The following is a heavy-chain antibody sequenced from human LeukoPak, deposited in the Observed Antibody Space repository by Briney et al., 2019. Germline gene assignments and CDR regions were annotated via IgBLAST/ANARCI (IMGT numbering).Heavy chain of an antibody. Sequence: KASQTLSLTCTVSGGSISSGGYYWSWIRQHPGKGLEWIGYIYYSGSTYYNPSLKSRVTISVDTSKNQFSLKLSSVTAADTAVYYCARLRPNRYSYGLYYLDYWGQGTLVTVSS. CDR3: ARLRPNRYSYGLYYLDY. V-gene: IGHV4-31*03. CDR2: IYYSGST. J-gene: IGHJ4*02. D-gene: IGHD5-18*01. CDR1: GGSISSGGYY.